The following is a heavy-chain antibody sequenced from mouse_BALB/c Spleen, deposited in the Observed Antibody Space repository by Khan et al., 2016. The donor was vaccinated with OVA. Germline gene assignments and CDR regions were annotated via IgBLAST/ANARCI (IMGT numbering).Heavy chain of an antibody. Sequence: QLEESGGGLVQPGGSMKLSCVASGFTFSNYWMNWVRQSPEKGLEWVAEIRLKSNNYATHYAESVKGRFTISRDDSKSSVYLQMNNLRAEDTGIYYGTPVRPWYFDVWGAGTTVTVSS. CDR1: GFTFSNYW. V-gene: IGHV6-6*02. CDR2: IRLKSNNYAT. CDR3: TPVRPWYFDV. J-gene: IGHJ1*01. D-gene: IGHD1-2*01.